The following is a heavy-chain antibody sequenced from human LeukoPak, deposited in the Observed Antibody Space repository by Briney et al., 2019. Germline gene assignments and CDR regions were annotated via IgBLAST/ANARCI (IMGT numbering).Heavy chain of an antibody. Sequence: GGSLRLSCAASGFTFSSYSMNWVRQAPGKGLEWVSSISSSSSSYIYYADSVKGRFTISRDNSKNTLYLQMNSLRAEDTAVYYCAKSAAWDYYDSSGYYTQISPFDYWGQGTLVTVSS. V-gene: IGHV3-21*04. CDR1: GFTFSSYS. D-gene: IGHD3-22*01. J-gene: IGHJ4*02. CDR2: ISSSSSSYI. CDR3: AKSAAWDYYDSSGYYTQISPFDY.